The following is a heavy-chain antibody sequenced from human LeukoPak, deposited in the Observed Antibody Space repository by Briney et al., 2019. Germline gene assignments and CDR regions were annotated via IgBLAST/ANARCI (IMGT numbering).Heavy chain of an antibody. D-gene: IGHD6-13*01. Sequence: SGGSLRLSCAASGFTFSSYSMNWVRQAPGKGLEWVSSISSSSSYIYYADSVKGRFTIPRDNAKNSLYLQMNSLRAEDTAVYYCARVKYSSSWPDYWGQGTLVTVSS. CDR2: ISSSSSYI. J-gene: IGHJ4*02. CDR1: GFTFSSYS. CDR3: ARVKYSSSWPDY. V-gene: IGHV3-21*01.